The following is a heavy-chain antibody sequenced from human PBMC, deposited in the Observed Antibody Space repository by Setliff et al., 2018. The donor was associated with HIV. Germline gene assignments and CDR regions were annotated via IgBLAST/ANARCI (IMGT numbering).Heavy chain of an antibody. CDR1: GGSISSFNW. D-gene: IGHD5-18*01. Sequence: SETLSLTCDVSGGSISSFNWWSWVRQSPGKGLEWMGEIYHTGSTNYSPSLKSRATISVDTSKKQFPLNLSSVTATDTAVYYCARPRLGGTPMDRDAFDIWDQGTMVTVSS. CDR2: IYHTGST. J-gene: IGHJ3*02. CDR3: ARPRLGGTPMDRDAFDI. V-gene: IGHV4-4*02.